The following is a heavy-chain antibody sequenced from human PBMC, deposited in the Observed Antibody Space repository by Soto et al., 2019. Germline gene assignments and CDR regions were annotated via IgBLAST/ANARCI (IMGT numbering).Heavy chain of an antibody. D-gene: IGHD2-2*01. J-gene: IGHJ5*02. CDR2: AYSNVVT. Sequence: PSEALSLTGTVSCGFIGSYHWSWFRLPPGNGLYCIGYAYSNVVTIXXPSLKRRXXISIDASTRHXSLRLTPVTAAYTALYYRAGLGASYQYIDPWCPGNMVTVSS. CDR1: CGFIGSYH. V-gene: IGHV4-4*08. CDR3: AGLGASYQYIDP.